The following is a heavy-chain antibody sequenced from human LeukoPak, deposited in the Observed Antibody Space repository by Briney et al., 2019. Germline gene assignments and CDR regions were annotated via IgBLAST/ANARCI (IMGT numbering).Heavy chain of an antibody. CDR3: ASSYGDYEGTIYY. V-gene: IGHV1-8*01. CDR1: GYTSTSYD. D-gene: IGHD4-17*01. Sequence: ASVKVSCKASGYTSTSYDINWVRQATGQGLEWMGWMNPNSGNTGYAQKFQGRVTMTRNTSISTAYMELSSLRSEDTAVYYCASSYGDYEGTIYYWGQGTLVTVSS. CDR2: MNPNSGNT. J-gene: IGHJ4*02.